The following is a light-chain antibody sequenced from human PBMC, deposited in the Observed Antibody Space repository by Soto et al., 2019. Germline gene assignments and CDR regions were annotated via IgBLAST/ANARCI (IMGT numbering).Light chain of an antibody. V-gene: IGLV2-11*01. CDR1: SSDVGGYNY. CDR2: DVN. Sequence: QSALTQPRSVSGSPGQSVTIACTGTSSDVGGYNYVSWYQQHPGKAPKFMIYDVNKRPSGVPDRFSGSKSGNTASLTISGLQAEDEADYYCCSYAGSSWVFGGGTKVTVL. J-gene: IGLJ3*02. CDR3: CSYAGSSWV.